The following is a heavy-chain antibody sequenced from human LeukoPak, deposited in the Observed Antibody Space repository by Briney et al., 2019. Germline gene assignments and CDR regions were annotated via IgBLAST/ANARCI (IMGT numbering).Heavy chain of an antibody. D-gene: IGHD3-10*01. CDR2: IYYSGST. Sequence: ETLSLTCTVSGGSISSHYWSWIRQPPGKTLEWIGYIYYSGSTNYNPSLRSRVTISVDSSKNQFSLKLSSVTAADTAVYYCARGSGQWGFDSWGQGTLVTVSS. CDR1: GGSISSHY. J-gene: IGHJ4*02. CDR3: ARGSGQWGFDS. V-gene: IGHV4-59*11.